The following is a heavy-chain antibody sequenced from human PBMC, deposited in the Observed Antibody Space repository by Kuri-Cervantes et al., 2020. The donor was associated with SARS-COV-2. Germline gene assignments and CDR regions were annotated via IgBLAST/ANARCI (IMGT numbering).Heavy chain of an antibody. J-gene: IGHJ4*02. CDR3: ARDRIPGFLEWPI. D-gene: IGHD3-3*01. V-gene: IGHV1-2*02. CDR1: GYTFTGYY. CDR2: INPNSGGT. Sequence: SVKVSCKASGYTFTGYYMHWVRQAPGQGLEWMGWINPNSGGTNYAQKFQGRITMTRDTSISTAYMELSRLRSDDTAVYYCARDRIPGFLEWPIWGQGTLVTVSS.